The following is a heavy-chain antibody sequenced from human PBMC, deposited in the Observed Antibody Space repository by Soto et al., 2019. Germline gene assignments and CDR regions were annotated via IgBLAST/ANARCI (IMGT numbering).Heavy chain of an antibody. J-gene: IGHJ6*03. Sequence: GGSLRLSCAASGFTFSSYAMSWVRQAPRKGLEWVSAISGSGGSTYYADSGKGRFTISRDNSKNTLYLQMNSLRAEDTAVYYCAKYADGGGYYYYYMDVWGKGTTVTVSS. CDR2: ISGSGGST. CDR1: GFTFSSYA. CDR3: AKYADGGGYYYYYMDV. D-gene: IGHD3-16*01. V-gene: IGHV3-23*01.